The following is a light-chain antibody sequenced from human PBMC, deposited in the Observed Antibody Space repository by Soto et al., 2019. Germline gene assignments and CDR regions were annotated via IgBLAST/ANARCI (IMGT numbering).Light chain of an antibody. V-gene: IGKV4-1*01. J-gene: IGKJ1*01. CDR3: QQYYRPWT. CDR2: WAS. CDR1: QSVLYSSNNKNY. Sequence: DIVMTQSPDSLAVSLGERATINCKSSQSVLYSSNNKNYLAWYQQKPGQPPKLLIYWASTRESGVPDRFSGNGSGTDFTLTISGLQAEDVAVYYCQQYYRPWTFGQGTKVEIK.